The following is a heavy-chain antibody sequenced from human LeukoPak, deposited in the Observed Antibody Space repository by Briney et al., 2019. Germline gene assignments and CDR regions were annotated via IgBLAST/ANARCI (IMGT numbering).Heavy chain of an antibody. V-gene: IGHV3-23*01. D-gene: IGHD3-3*01. CDR1: GFTFSSFA. J-gene: IGHJ5*02. CDR3: ARHIEHPVVYHDFWSGYYGPGHNWFDP. CDR2: ISGSGDST. Sequence: GGSLRLSCAASGFTFSSFALSWVRQAPGKGLEWVSSISGSGDSTYYMESVKGRFTISRDNSENTLYLQMNSLRADDTAVYYCARHIEHPVVYHDFWSGYYGPGHNWFDPWGQGTLVTVSS.